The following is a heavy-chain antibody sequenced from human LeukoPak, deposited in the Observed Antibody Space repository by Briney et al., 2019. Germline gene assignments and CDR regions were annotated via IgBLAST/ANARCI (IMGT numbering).Heavy chain of an antibody. D-gene: IGHD1-7*01. CDR2: ITPLLGKT. J-gene: IGHJ4*02. CDR1: GGGFSSYL. V-gene: IGHV1-69*01. CDR3: ARTEALSGTALAH. Sequence: SVKVSCKASGGGFSSYLFTWVRQARGQGLEWMGGITPLLGKTSNAERFQGRVTITADEATRTVYMELSSLRSKDTAVYYCARTEALSGTALAHWGQGTLVTVSS.